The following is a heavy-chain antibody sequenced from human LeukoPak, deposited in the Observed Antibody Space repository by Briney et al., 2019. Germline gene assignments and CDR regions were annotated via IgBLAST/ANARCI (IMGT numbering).Heavy chain of an antibody. Sequence: GASVKVSCKASGYTFTSYGISWVRQAPGQGLEWMGWISAYNGNTNYAQKLQGRVTMTTDTSTSTAYMELRSLRSDDTAVYYCARDHCSSTSCYLWYFDLWGRGTLVTVSS. CDR3: ARDHCSSTSCYLWYFDL. D-gene: IGHD2-2*01. J-gene: IGHJ2*01. CDR2: ISAYNGNT. CDR1: GYTFTSYG. V-gene: IGHV1-18*01.